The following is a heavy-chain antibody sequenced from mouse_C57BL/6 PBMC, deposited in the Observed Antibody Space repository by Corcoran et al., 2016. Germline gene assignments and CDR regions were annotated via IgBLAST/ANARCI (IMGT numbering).Heavy chain of an antibody. V-gene: IGHV1-26*01. CDR1: GYTFTDYY. CDR2: INPNNGGT. Sequence: EVQLQQSGPELVKPGASVKISCKASGYTFTDYYMNWVKQSHGKSLEWIGDINPNNGGTSYNQKFKGKATLTVDKSSSTAYMELRSLTSEDSAVYYCARSRAQLRQFAYWGQGTLVTVSA. CDR3: ARSRAQLRQFAY. D-gene: IGHD2-4*01. J-gene: IGHJ3*01.